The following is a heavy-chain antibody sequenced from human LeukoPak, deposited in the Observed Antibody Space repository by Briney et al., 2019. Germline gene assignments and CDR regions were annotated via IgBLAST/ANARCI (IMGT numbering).Heavy chain of an antibody. J-gene: IGHJ3*02. V-gene: IGHV6-1*01. D-gene: IGHD3-3*01. CDR3: ARDVVTIFGVVITGDAFDI. CDR2: TYYRSKWYN. CDR1: GDSVSSNRAA. Sequence: SQTLSLTCAISGDSVSSNRAAWNWIRQSPSRGLEWLGRTYYRSKWYNDYAVSVKSRITINPDTSKNQFSLQLNSVTPEDTAVYYCARDVVTIFGVVITGDAFDIWGQGTMVTVSS.